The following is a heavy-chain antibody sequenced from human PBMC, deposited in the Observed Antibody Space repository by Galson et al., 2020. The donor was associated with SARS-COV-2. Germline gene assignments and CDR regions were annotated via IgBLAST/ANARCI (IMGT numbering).Heavy chain of an antibody. CDR3: AKCPVGWLVHPGYYFDY. CDR2: ISGSGGST. V-gene: IGHV3-23*01. J-gene: IGHJ4*02. CDR1: GFTFSSYA. Sequence: GGSLRLSCAASGFTFSSYAMSWVRQAPGKGLEWVSAISGSGGSTYYADSVKGRFTISRDNSKNTLYLQMNSLRAEDTAVYYCAKCPVGWLVHPGYYFDYWGQGTLVTVSS. D-gene: IGHD6-19*01.